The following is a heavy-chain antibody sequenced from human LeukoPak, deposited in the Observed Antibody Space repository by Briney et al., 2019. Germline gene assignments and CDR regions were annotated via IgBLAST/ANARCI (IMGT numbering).Heavy chain of an antibody. D-gene: IGHD3-10*02. CDR2: IKQDGSEK. Sequence: GGSLRLSCAAPGFTFSSYWMSWVRQAPGKGLEWVANIKQDGSEKYYVDSVKGRFTISRDSAKNSLYLQMNSLRAEDTAVYYCAREGFLTMSQINWFDPWGQGTLVTVSS. CDR1: GFTFSSYW. CDR3: AREGFLTMSQINWFDP. J-gene: IGHJ5*02. V-gene: IGHV3-7*01.